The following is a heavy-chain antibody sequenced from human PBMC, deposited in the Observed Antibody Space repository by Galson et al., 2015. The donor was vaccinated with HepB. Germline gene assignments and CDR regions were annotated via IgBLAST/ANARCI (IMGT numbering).Heavy chain of an antibody. CDR3: ARAGELLRDFDY. J-gene: IGHJ4*02. V-gene: IGHV1-18*01. CDR2: ISGYNGNT. D-gene: IGHD1-26*01. CDR1: GYMFDNYG. Sequence: SVKVSCKASGYMFDNYGISWVRQAPGQGLEWMGWISGYNGNTNYAQKLQGRVTMTTDTSTNIAYMELRSLRSDDTAVYYCARAGELLRDFDYWGQRTLVTVSS.